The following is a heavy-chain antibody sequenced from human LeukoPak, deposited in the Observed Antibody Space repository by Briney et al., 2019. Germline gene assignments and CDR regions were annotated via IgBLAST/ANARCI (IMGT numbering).Heavy chain of an antibody. J-gene: IGHJ4*02. CDR2: ISRSGSTI. V-gene: IGHV3-48*02. CDR3: ARRDAHDY. D-gene: IGHD2-2*01. CDR1: GFTFSSYA. Sequence: HPGGSLRLSCAASGFTFSSYATSWVRQAPGKGLEWVSYISRSGSTIYYADSVKGRFTISRDNAKNSLYLQMNSLRDEDTAVYYCARRDAHDYWGQGTLVTVSS.